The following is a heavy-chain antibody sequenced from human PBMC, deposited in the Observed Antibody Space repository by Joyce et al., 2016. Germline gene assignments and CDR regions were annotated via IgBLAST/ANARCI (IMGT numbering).Heavy chain of an antibody. V-gene: IGHV3-7*01. CDR2: INEDGGAQ. J-gene: IGHJ4*02. CDR3: AREIWGPRE. Sequence: EVQLVVSGGGWVQPGESLTLSCAASGFTFTRYWMTWVRQAPGKGVEGVGNINEDGGAQDSVDSVEGRFTISRDNARNSVYLHMSSLRGDDTAVYYCAREIWGPREWGQGTLVTVSS. CDR1: GFTFTRYW. D-gene: IGHD3-16*01.